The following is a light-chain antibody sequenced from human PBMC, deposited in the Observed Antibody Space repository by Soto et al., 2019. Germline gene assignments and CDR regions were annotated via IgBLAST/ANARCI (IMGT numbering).Light chain of an antibody. V-gene: IGLV2-23*01. CDR2: EGS. J-gene: IGLJ1*01. CDR3: CSYAGSSTSPYV. CDR1: SSDVGSYNL. Sequence: QSALTQPASVSGSPGQSITISCTGTSSDVGSYNLVSWYQQHPGKAPKLMIYEGSKRPSGVSNRFSGSKSGNTASLTISGLQAEDEADYYCCSYAGSSTSPYVFGTGTKATVL.